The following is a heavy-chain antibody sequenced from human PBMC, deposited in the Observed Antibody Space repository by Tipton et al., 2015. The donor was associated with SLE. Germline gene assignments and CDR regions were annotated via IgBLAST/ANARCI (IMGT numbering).Heavy chain of an antibody. CDR2: IYYSGTT. V-gene: IGHV4-39*07. CDR1: GDSITTDSDY. Sequence: LRLSCTVSGDSITTDSDYWGWIRQPPGKGLEWIGNIYYSGTTYYNSSLKSRVTISVDTSKNQFSLKLSSVTAADTAVYCCASYQCRFLLSHSYYFMNVWGKGTSVIVSS. CDR3: ASYQCRFLLSHSYYFMNV. D-gene: IGHD2-2*01. J-gene: IGHJ6*03.